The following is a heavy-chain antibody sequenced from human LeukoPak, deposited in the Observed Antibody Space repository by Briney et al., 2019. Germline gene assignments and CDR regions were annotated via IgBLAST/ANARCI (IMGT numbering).Heavy chain of an antibody. V-gene: IGHV4-59*01. CDR2: IYYSGST. Sequence: SETLSLTCTVSGGSISSYYWSWIRQPPGKGLEWIGYIYYSGSTNYNPSLKSRVTISVDTSKNQFSLKLSSVTAADTAVYYCARVLRYSSSSNYYYYMDVWGKGTTVTVSS. CDR3: ARVLRYSSSSNYYYYMDV. D-gene: IGHD6-6*01. CDR1: GGSISSYY. J-gene: IGHJ6*03.